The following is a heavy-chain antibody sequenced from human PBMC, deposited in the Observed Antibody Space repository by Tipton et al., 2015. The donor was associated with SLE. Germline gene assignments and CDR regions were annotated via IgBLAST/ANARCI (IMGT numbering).Heavy chain of an antibody. CDR2: IKQDGSEK. D-gene: IGHD2-21*02. CDR1: GFTFSSYW. J-gene: IGHJ3*02. V-gene: IGHV3-7*03. CDR3: ARDQGCGGDCHSYAFDI. Sequence: SLRLSCAAPGFTFSSYWMSWVRQAPGKGLEWVANIKQDGSEKYYVDSVKGRFTISRDNAKNSLYLQMNSLRAEDTAVYYCARDQGCGGDCHSYAFDIWGQGTMVTVSS.